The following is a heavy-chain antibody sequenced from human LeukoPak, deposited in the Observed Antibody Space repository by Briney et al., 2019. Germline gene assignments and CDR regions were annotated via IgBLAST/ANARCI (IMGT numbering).Heavy chain of an antibody. V-gene: IGHV3-21*01. CDR2: ISSYGDYI. Sequence: GGSLRLSCAASGFTFSTYPMNWVRQAPGKGLEWVSSISSYGDYIFYADSVKGRFTMSRDNADNSLYLQMNSLRAEDTAVYYCARPFRTYCGGDCYRTFDYWGQGTLVTVSS. J-gene: IGHJ4*02. CDR3: ARPFRTYCGGDCYRTFDY. D-gene: IGHD2-21*02. CDR1: GFTFSTYP.